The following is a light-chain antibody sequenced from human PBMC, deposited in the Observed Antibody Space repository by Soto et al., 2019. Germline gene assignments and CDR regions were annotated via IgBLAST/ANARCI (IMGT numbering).Light chain of an antibody. CDR3: SSFSGSSTLV. V-gene: IGLV2-14*01. CDR1: SSDVGSYNY. J-gene: IGLJ2*01. Sequence: QSALTQPASVSGSPGQSITISCTGTSSDVGSYNYVSWYQQHLGKAPKLIIYEVKNRPSGVSNRFSGSKSGNTASLTISGLQAYDDADYYCSSFSGSSTLVFGGGTK. CDR2: EVK.